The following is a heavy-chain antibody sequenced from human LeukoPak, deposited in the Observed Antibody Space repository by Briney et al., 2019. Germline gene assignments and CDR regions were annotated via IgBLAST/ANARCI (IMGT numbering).Heavy chain of an antibody. V-gene: IGHV3-21*01. Sequence: GGSLRLSCATSGFTFSRYNMNWVRQAPGKGLEWVSSITSSSIYKYYADSVKGRFTISRDNSKNTLYLQMNSLRAEDTAVYYCAKDLRIAVAGTDPFLDYWGQGTLVTVSS. D-gene: IGHD6-19*01. CDR1: GFTFSRYN. CDR2: ITSSSIYK. J-gene: IGHJ4*02. CDR3: AKDLRIAVAGTDPFLDY.